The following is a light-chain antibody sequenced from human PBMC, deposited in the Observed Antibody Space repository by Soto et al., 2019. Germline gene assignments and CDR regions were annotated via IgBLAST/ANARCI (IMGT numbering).Light chain of an antibody. Sequence: EIVLTQSPVTLSLSPGESATLSCRASQSVSSFLAWYQQKRGQPPRLLIYDVSSRAADIPDRFSCSGAGTDITLTISNLEPEDFAVYYCQQRTDWPPVYTFGQGTKLEIK. CDR2: DVS. CDR1: QSVSSF. CDR3: QQRTDWPPVYT. J-gene: IGKJ2*01. V-gene: IGKV3-11*01.